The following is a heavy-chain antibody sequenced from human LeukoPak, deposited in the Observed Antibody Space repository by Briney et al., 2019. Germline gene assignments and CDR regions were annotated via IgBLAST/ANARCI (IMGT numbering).Heavy chain of an antibody. J-gene: IGHJ6*02. D-gene: IGHD6-19*01. Sequence: PSETLSLTCTVSGGSISSSSYYWGWIRQPPGKGLEWIGSIYYSGSTNYNPSLKSRVTISVDTSKNQFSLKLSSVTAADTAVYYCARVRGYSSGWSLLYYYYGMDVWGQGTTVTVSS. CDR2: IYYSGST. CDR1: GGSISSSSYY. V-gene: IGHV4-39*07. CDR3: ARVRGYSSGWSLLYYYYGMDV.